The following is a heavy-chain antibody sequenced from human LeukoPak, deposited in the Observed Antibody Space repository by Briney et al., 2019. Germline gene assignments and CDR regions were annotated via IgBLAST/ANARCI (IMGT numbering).Heavy chain of an antibody. V-gene: IGHV3-23*01. CDR2: ISGSGGST. D-gene: IGHD2/OR15-2a*01. Sequence: GGSLRLSCAASGFTFSSYAMSWVRQAPGKRLEWVSAISGSGGSTYYADSVKGRFTISRDNSKNTLYLQMNSLRAEDTAVYYCAKGGNSYDAFDIWGQGTMVTVSS. CDR1: GFTFSSYA. CDR3: AKGGNSYDAFDI. J-gene: IGHJ3*02.